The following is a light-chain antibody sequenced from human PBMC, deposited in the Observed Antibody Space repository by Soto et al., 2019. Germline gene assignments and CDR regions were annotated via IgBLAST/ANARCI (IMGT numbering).Light chain of an antibody. V-gene: IGKV3-20*01. J-gene: IGKJ1*01. CDR2: GVS. Sequence: EIVLTQSPGTLSLSPGERATLSCRASQSVSSFLAWYQQKPGQAPRLLIYGVSSRATGIPDRFSGSGSGTDFTLTVSSLEPEDFAVYYCHQFASSHQTFGQGTKVEIK. CDR3: HQFASSHQT. CDR1: QSVSSF.